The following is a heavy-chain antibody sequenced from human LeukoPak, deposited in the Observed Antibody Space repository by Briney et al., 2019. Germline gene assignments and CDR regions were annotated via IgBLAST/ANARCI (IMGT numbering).Heavy chain of an antibody. J-gene: IGHJ4*02. V-gene: IGHV3-33*01. Sequence: GRSLRLPCAASGFTFSSYGMHWVRQAPGKGLEWVAVIWYDGSNKYYADSVKGRFTISRDNSKNTLYLQMNSLRAEDTAVYYCARDYHDYGDYGFGPFDYWGQGTLVTVSS. D-gene: IGHD4-17*01. CDR3: ARDYHDYGDYGFGPFDY. CDR1: GFTFSSYG. CDR2: IWYDGSNK.